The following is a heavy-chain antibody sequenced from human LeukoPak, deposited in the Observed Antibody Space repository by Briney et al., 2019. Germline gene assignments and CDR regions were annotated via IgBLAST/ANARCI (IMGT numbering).Heavy chain of an antibody. Sequence: ASVKVSCKTSGYSFTDYYMHWVRQAPGQGLECMGWINPNSGGTSSAQKFQGRVTMTRDTSISTVYMEVSWLTSDDTAIYYCARADRLHGGPYLIGPWGQGTLVTVSS. J-gene: IGHJ5*02. V-gene: IGHV1-2*02. CDR3: ARADRLHGGPYLIGP. D-gene: IGHD2-21*01. CDR2: INPNSGGT. CDR1: GYSFTDYY.